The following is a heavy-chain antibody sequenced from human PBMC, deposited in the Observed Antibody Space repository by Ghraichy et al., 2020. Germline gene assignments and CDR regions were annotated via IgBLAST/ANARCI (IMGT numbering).Heavy chain of an antibody. V-gene: IGHV4-59*01. CDR2: IYYSGST. CDR1: GGSISSYY. J-gene: IGHJ4*02. CDR3: ASSAEMATISLDY. Sequence: SETLSLTCTVSGGSISSYYWSWIRQPPGKGLEWIGYIYYSGSTNYNPSLKSRVTISVDTSKNQFSLKLSSVTAADTAVYYCASSAEMATISLDYWGQGTLVTVSS. D-gene: IGHD5-24*01.